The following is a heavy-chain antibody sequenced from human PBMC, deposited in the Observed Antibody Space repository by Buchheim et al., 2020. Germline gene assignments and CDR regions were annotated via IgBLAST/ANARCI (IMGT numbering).Heavy chain of an antibody. D-gene: IGHD3-22*01. CDR3: ARGPMYYYDSSGYYYGMDV. CDR2: IYYSGST. V-gene: IGHV4-30-4*01. Sequence: QVQLQESGPGLVKPSQTLSLTCTVSGGSISSGDYYWSWIRQPPGKGLEWIGYIYYSGSTYYNPSLRSRVTISVDTSKNQFSLKLSSVTAADTAVYYCARGPMYYYDSSGYYYGMDVWGQGTT. CDR1: GGSISSGDYY. J-gene: IGHJ6*02.